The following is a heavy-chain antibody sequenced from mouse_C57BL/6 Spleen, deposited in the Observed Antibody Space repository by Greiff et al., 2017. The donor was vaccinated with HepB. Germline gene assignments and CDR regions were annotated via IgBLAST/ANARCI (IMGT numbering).Heavy chain of an antibody. CDR3: ARLRSRYFDV. Sequence: EVKLMESEGGLVQPGRSMKLSCTASGFTFSDYYMAWVRQVPEKGLEWVAYINYDGSSTYYLDSLKSRFIISRDNAKNNLYLQMSSLKSEDTATYYCARLRSRYFDVWGTGTTVTVSS. CDR1: GFTFSDYY. J-gene: IGHJ1*03. V-gene: IGHV5-16*01. D-gene: IGHD1-1*01. CDR2: INYDGSST.